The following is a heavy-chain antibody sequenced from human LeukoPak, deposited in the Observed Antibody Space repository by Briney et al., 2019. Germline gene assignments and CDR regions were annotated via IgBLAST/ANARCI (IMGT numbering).Heavy chain of an antibody. CDR3: ARRAYYSVSGSYRWFDS. CDR2: IYPDDSDT. Sequence: GESLMISCEGSGYSFTSYWIGWVRQMPGKGLEWMGMIYPDDSDTRYSPSFQGQVTISVDKSVSTAYLQWSSLKASDTAMYYCARRAYYSVSGSYRWFDSWGQGTLVTVSS. CDR1: GYSFTSYW. J-gene: IGHJ5*01. D-gene: IGHD3-10*01. V-gene: IGHV5-51*01.